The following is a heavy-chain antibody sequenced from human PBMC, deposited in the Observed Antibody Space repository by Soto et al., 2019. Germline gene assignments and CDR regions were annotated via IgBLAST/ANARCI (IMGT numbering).Heavy chain of an antibody. CDR2: INPRSGSA. CDR1: GYSFTANY. D-gene: IGHD3-3*01. Sequence: ASVKVSGKASGYSFTANYIHWVRQAPGQGLESLGWINPRSGSAKYAQKFQGRVTMTRDTSITTAYMDLTSLSSDDTAVYYCAREVKEGLLDRGWFDPWGQGTQVTVSS. J-gene: IGHJ5*02. V-gene: IGHV1-2*02. CDR3: AREVKEGLLDRGWFDP.